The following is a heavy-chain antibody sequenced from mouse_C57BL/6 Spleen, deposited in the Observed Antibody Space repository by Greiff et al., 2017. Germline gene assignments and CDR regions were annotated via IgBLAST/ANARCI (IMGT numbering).Heavy chain of an antibody. CDR3: ARGGGPYYFDY. V-gene: IGHV3-6*01. J-gene: IGHJ2*01. Sequence: DVQLVESGPGLVKPSQSLSLTCSVTGYSITSGYYWNWIRQFPGNKLEWMGYISYDGSNNYNPSLKNRISITRDTSKNQFFLKLNSVTTEDTATYYCARGGGPYYFDYWGQGTTLTVSS. D-gene: IGHD1-1*02. CDR1: GYSITSGYY. CDR2: ISYDGSN.